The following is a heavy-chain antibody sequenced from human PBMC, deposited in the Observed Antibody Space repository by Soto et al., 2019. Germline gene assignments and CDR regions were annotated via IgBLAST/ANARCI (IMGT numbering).Heavy chain of an antibody. D-gene: IGHD3-22*01. V-gene: IGHV5-10-1*01. Sequence: LGESLKISCKGSGYSFTSYWISWVRQMPGKGLEWMGRIDPSDSYTNYSPSFQGHVTISADKSISTAYLQWSSLKASDTAMYYCARLLDSYYYDSSGYSRANYAFDIWGQGTMVTVSS. CDR2: IDPSDSYT. J-gene: IGHJ3*02. CDR1: GYSFTSYW. CDR3: ARLLDSYYYDSSGYSRANYAFDI.